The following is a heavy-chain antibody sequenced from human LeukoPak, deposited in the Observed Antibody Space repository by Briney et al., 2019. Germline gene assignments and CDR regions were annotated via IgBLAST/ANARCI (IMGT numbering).Heavy chain of an antibody. D-gene: IGHD3-10*01. V-gene: IGHV3-20*01. J-gene: IGHJ4*02. CDR2: INWNGGST. CDR1: GFTFDDYG. CDR3: ARGFPGSGSYYSTPDFDY. Sequence: PGGSLRLSCAASGFTFDDYGMSWVRQAPGKGLEWVSGINWNGGSTGYADSVKGRFTISRDNAKNSLYLQMNSLRAEDTALYHCARGFPGSGSYYSTPDFDYWGQGTLVTVSS.